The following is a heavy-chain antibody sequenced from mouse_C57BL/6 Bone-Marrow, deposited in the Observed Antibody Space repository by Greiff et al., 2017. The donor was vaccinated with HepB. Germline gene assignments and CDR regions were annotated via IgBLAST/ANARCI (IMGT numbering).Heavy chain of an antibody. CDR2: INPYNGGT. V-gene: IGHV1-19*01. CDR3: AREGGAWFAY. J-gene: IGHJ3*01. CDR1: GYTFTDYY. Sequence: DVKLQESGPVLVKPGASVKMSCKASGYTFTDYYMNWVKQSHGKSLEWIGVINPYNGGTSYNQKFKGKATLTVDKSSSTAYMELNSLTSEDSAVYYCAREGGAWFAYWGQGTLVTVSA.